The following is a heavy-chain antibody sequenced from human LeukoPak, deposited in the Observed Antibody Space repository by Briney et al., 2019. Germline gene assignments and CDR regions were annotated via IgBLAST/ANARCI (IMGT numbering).Heavy chain of an antibody. CDR2: IWYDGSNK. CDR3: ARDSRDTAMVGPDY. J-gene: IGHJ4*02. CDR1: GFTFSSYG. V-gene: IGHV3-33*01. Sequence: GGSLRLSCAASGFTFSSYGMHWVRQAPGKGLEWVAVIWYDGSNKYYADSVKGRFTISRDDSKNTLYLQMNSLRAEDTAVYYCARDSRDTAMVGPDYWGQGTLVTVSS. D-gene: IGHD5-18*01.